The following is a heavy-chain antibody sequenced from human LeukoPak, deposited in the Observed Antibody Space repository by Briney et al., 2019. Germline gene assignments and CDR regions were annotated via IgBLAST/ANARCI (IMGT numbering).Heavy chain of an antibody. CDR1: GFTFSDYY. V-gene: IGHV3-11*04. Sequence: GGSLRLSCAASGFTFSDYYMSWIRQAPGKGLEWISYISSSGSSIQYADSVRGRFTISRDNAKTSLYLQMNSLRAEGTSVYYCARSAQWELPDYWGQGTLVTVSS. D-gene: IGHD1-26*01. CDR3: ARSAQWELPDY. CDR2: ISSSGSSI. J-gene: IGHJ4*02.